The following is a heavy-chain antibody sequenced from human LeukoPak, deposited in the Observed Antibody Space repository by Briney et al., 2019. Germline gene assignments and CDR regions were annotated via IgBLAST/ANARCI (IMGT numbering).Heavy chain of an antibody. CDR1: GFTSSSYG. D-gene: IGHD6-19*01. V-gene: IGHV3-30*02. Sequence: PGGSLRLSCAASGFTSSSYGMHWVRQAPGKGLEWVAFIRYDGSNKYYADSVKGRFTISRDNSKNTLYLQMNSLRAEDTAVYYCAKEDSSGWYRRGVVDYWGQGTLVTVSS. CDR2: IRYDGSNK. CDR3: AKEDSSGWYRRGVVDY. J-gene: IGHJ4*02.